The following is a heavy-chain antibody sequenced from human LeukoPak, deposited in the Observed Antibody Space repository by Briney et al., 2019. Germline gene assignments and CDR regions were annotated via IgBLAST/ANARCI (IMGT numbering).Heavy chain of an antibody. CDR3: ARDPRDDAFDI. Sequence: SVKVSCKASGYTFTSYDINWVRQATGQGLEWMGRIIPIFGTANYAQKFQGRVTITTDESTSTAYMELSSLRSEDTAVYYCARDPRDDAFDIWGQGTMVTVSS. CDR1: GYTFTSYD. J-gene: IGHJ3*02. V-gene: IGHV1-69*05. CDR2: IIPIFGTA.